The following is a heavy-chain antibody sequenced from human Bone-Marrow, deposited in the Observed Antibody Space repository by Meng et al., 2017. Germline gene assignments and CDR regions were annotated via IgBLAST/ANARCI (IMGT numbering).Heavy chain of an antibody. D-gene: IGHD6-13*01. J-gene: IGHJ6*02. CDR1: GFTFSSYW. Sequence: GGSLRLSCAASGFTFSSYWMSWVCQAPGKGLEWVANIKQDGSEKYYVDYVKGRFTISRDNAKNSLYLQMNSLRAEDTAVYYCARMSGYSSSWSYYYYYYGMDVWGQGATVTVSS. V-gene: IGHV3-7*01. CDR2: IKQDGSEK. CDR3: ARMSGYSSSWSYYYYYYGMDV.